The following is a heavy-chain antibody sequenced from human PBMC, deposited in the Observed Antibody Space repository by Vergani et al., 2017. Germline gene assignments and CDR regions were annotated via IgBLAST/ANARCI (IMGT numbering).Heavy chain of an antibody. CDR1: GGSISSSSYY. Sequence: QLQLQESGPGLVKPSETLSLTCTVSGGSISSSSYYWGWIRQPPGKGLEWIGSIYYSGSTYYNPSLKSRVTISVDTSKNQFSLKLSSVTAADTAVYYCARRGDVYGDYSYYFDYWGQGTLVTVSS. J-gene: IGHJ4*02. V-gene: IGHV4-39*07. D-gene: IGHD4-17*01. CDR3: ARRGDVYGDYSYYFDY. CDR2: IYYSGST.